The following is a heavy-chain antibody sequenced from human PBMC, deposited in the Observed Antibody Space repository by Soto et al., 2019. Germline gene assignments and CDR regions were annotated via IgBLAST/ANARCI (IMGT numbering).Heavy chain of an antibody. D-gene: IGHD4-17*01. Sequence: PSETLSLTCTVSGGSISSGCDYWSWIRQHPGKGLEWIGYIYYSGSTYYNPSLKSRVTISVDTSKNQFSLKLSSVTAADTAVYYCARGYGGKGPDDAFDISGQGTMVTVSS. CDR2: IYYSGST. V-gene: IGHV4-31*03. J-gene: IGHJ3*02. CDR1: GGSISSGCDY. CDR3: ARGYGGKGPDDAFDI.